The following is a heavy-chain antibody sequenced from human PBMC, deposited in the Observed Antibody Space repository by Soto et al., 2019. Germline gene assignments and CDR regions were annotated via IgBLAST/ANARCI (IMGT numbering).Heavy chain of an antibody. Sequence: QVQLVEAGGGVVQPGRSLRLSSAASGFTFSSYGMHWVRQAPGKGLEWVAVIWYDGSNKYYADSVKGRFTISRDNSKNTLYLQMNSLRAEDTAVYYCASGGVHYWYFDLWGRGTLVTVSS. CDR2: IWYDGSNK. CDR1: GFTFSSYG. D-gene: IGHD3-16*01. J-gene: IGHJ2*01. V-gene: IGHV3-33*01. CDR3: ASGGVHYWYFDL.